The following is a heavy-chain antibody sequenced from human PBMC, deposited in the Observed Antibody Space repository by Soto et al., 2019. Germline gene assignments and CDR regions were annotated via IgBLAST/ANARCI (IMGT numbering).Heavy chain of an antibody. J-gene: IGHJ3*02. Sequence: QVQLQESGPGLVKPSQTLSHTCTVSGGSISSGGYYWSWIRQHPGKGLEWIGYIYYSGSTYYNPSLKSRVTISVDTSKNQFSLKLSSVTAADTAVYYCAVDTAMVIRAFDIWGQGTMVTVSS. CDR1: GGSISSGGYY. CDR3: AVDTAMVIRAFDI. V-gene: IGHV4-31*03. CDR2: IYYSGST. D-gene: IGHD5-18*01.